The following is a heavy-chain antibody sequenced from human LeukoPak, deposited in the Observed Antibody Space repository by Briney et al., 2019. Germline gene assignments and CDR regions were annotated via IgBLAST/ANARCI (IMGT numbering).Heavy chain of an antibody. CDR2: IKQDGSEK. Sequence: GGSLRLSCAASGFTFSSYWMSWVRQAPGKGLEWVANIKQDGSEKYYVDSVKGRFTISRDNAKNSLYLQMNSLRAEDTAVYYCARDPLGATDYMDVWGKGTTVTISS. V-gene: IGHV3-7*01. D-gene: IGHD1-26*01. CDR3: ARDPLGATDYMDV. J-gene: IGHJ6*03. CDR1: GFTFSSYW.